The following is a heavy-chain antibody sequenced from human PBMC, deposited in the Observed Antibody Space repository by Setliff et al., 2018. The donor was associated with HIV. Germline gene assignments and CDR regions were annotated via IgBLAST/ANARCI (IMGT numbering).Heavy chain of an antibody. CDR3: ARDEDGYNHFDF. Sequence: GGSLRLSCAASGFTFSSYAMSWVRQAPGKGLAWVSSISSSSYYIYYADSLEGRFTISRDNAQNSLFLQMNSLRVEDTAVYYCARDEDGYNHFDFWGQGTLVTVS. CDR2: ISSSSYYI. CDR1: GFTFSSYA. V-gene: IGHV3-21*01. D-gene: IGHD5-12*01. J-gene: IGHJ4*02.